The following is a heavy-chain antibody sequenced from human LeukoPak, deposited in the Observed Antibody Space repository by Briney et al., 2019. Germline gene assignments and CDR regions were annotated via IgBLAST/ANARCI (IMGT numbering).Heavy chain of an antibody. CDR1: GFTFSSYS. CDR3: ARHAGLRFLEWLLPTDY. V-gene: IGHV3-21*01. Sequence: GGSLRLSCAASGFTFSSYSMNWVRQAPGKGLEWVSSISSSSSYIYYADSVKGRFTISRDNAKNSLYLQMNSLRAEDTAVNYCARHAGLRFLEWLLPTDYWGQGTLVTVSS. CDR2: ISSSSSYI. D-gene: IGHD3-3*01. J-gene: IGHJ4*02.